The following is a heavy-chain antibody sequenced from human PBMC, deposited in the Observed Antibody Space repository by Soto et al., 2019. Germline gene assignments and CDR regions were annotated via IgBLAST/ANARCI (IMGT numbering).Heavy chain of an antibody. V-gene: IGHV4-61*01. D-gene: IGHD4-17*01. Sequence: QVQLQESGPGLVKPSETLSLTCTVSGGSVSSGSYYWSWIRQPPGKGLEWIGYISYSGSTNYNPSLKSRVTISLDTSKNQFXLKLSSVTAADTAVYYCAREPTTVTNYYYYALDVWGQGTTVTVSS. CDR2: ISYSGST. CDR3: AREPTTVTNYYYYALDV. CDR1: GGSVSSGSYY. J-gene: IGHJ6*02.